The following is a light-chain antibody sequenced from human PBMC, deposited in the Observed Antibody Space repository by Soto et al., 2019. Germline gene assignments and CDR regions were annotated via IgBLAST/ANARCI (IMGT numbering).Light chain of an antibody. V-gene: IGLV1-51*01. CDR3: ATWDSSLRAGYV. CDR2: DNN. Sequence: QSVLTQPPSVSAAPGQKVTISCSGSSSNIGNNYVSWYQQLPGTAPKLLIYDNNKRPSGIPDRFSGSKSGTSATLGITGLQTGDEDDYYCATWDSSLRAGYVFGTGTKVTVL. J-gene: IGLJ1*01. CDR1: SSNIGNNY.